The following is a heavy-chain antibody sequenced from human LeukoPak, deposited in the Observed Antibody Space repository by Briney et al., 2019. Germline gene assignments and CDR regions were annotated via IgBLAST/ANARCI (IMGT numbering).Heavy chain of an antibody. V-gene: IGHV3-7*01. CDR1: AFTFSIYW. CDR2: INQDGSET. J-gene: IGHJ4*02. D-gene: IGHD6-13*01. CDR3: ARAATTGTVDY. Sequence: GGSLRLSCAASAFTFSIYWMSWVRQAPGKGLEWVANINQDGSETYYVDSVKGRFTISRDNAKNSLYLQMDSLRAEDTAIYYCARAATTGTVDYWGQGTLVTVSA.